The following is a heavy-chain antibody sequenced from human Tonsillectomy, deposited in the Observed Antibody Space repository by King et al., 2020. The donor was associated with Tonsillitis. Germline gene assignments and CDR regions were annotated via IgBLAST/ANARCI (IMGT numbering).Heavy chain of an antibody. CDR3: AKDVTLRVGELSSWGFDY. Sequence: VQLVESGGGVVQPGGSLRLSCAASGFTFSSYGMHWVRQAPGKGLEWVAFIHFDGSHKYYADSVKGRFTISRDNSKNTLYLQMNSLRAEDTAVYYCAKDVTLRVGELSSWGFDYRGQGTLVTVSS. J-gene: IGHJ4*02. CDR1: GFTFSSYG. V-gene: IGHV3-30*02. D-gene: IGHD3-16*02. CDR2: IHFDGSHK.